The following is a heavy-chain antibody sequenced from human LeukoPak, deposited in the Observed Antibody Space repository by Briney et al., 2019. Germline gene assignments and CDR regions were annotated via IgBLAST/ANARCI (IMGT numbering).Heavy chain of an antibody. CDR3: ARDRGYYYDSSGRIDY. V-gene: IGHV1-18*01. CDR2: ISAYNGNT. Sequence: GASVKVSCKASGYTFTSYGISWVRQAPGQGLEWMGWISAYNGNTNYAQKLQGRVTMTTDTSTSTAYMELRSLRSDDTAVYYCARDRGYYYDSSGRIDYWGQGTLVTVSS. CDR1: GYTFTSYG. D-gene: IGHD3-22*01. J-gene: IGHJ4*02.